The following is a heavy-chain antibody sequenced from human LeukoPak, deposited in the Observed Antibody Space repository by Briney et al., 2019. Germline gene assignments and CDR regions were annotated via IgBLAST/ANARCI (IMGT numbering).Heavy chain of an antibody. CDR1: GYTLTELS. V-gene: IGHV1-24*01. D-gene: IGHD3-10*01. CDR3: ATDRRVRGVMSHYGMDV. J-gene: IGHJ6*04. CDR2: FDPEDGET. Sequence: GASVNVSCKVSGYTLTELSMHWVRQAPGKGLEWMGGFDPEDGETIYAQKFQGRVTMTEDTSTDTAYMELSSLRSEDTAVYYCATDRRVRGVMSHYGMDVWGKGTTVTVSS.